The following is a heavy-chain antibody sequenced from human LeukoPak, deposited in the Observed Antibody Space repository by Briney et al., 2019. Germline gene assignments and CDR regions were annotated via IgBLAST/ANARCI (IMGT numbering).Heavy chain of an antibody. D-gene: IGHD3-10*01. CDR2: ISSNGGST. CDR3: ARAFTMVRGVIDY. V-gene: IGHV3-64*01. Sequence: PGGSLRLSCAASGFTFSSYAMSWVRQAPGKGLEWVSAISSNGGSTYYANSVKGRFTISRDNSKNTLYLKMGSLRAEDMAVYYCARAFTMVRGVIDYWGQGTLVTVSS. J-gene: IGHJ4*02. CDR1: GFTFSSYA.